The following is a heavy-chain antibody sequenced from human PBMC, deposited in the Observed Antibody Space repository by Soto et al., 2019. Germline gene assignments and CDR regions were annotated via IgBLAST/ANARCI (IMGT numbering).Heavy chain of an antibody. CDR1: GFTFSSYG. D-gene: IGHD6-19*01. Sequence: QVQLVESGGGVVQPGRSLRLSCAASGFTFSSYGMHWVRQAPGKGLEWVAVISYDGSNKYYADSVKGRFTISRDNSKNTLYLQMNSLRAEDTAVYYCAKVSGSGWTYYYYGMDVW. V-gene: IGHV3-30*18. CDR3: AKVSGSGWTYYYYGMDV. J-gene: IGHJ6*01. CDR2: ISYDGSNK.